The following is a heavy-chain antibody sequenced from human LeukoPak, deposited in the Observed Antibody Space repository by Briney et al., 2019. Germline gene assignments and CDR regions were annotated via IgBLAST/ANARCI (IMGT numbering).Heavy chain of an antibody. J-gene: IGHJ6*02. V-gene: IGHV4-61*02. CDR3: ARDSEYSSSWYYYYGMDV. CDR1: GGSISSGSYY. CDR2: IYTSGST. Sequence: SETLSLTCTVSGGSISSGSYYWSWIRQPAGKGLEWIGRIYTSGSTNYNPSLKGRVTISVDTSKNQFSLKLTSVTAADTAVYYCARDSEYSSSWYYYYGMDVWGQGTTVTVSS. D-gene: IGHD6-13*01.